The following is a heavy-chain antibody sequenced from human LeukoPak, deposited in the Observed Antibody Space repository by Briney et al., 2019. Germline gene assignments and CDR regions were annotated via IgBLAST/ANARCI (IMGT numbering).Heavy chain of an antibody. CDR3: ARRSPYSTGWSSYFDY. Sequence: SETLSLTCAVYGGSFSGYYWSWIRQPPGKGLEWIGEINHSGSTNYNPSLKSRVTISLDKSRNHFSLKLTSVTAADSAVYYCARRSPYSTGWSSYFDYWGQGALVTVSS. J-gene: IGHJ4*02. D-gene: IGHD6-19*01. V-gene: IGHV4-34*01. CDR1: GGSFSGYY. CDR2: INHSGST.